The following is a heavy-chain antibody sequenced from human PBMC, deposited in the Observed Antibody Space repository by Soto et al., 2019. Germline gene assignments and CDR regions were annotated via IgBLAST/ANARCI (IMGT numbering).Heavy chain of an antibody. J-gene: IGHJ6*02. CDR2: ISWDGGST. D-gene: IGHD6-13*01. V-gene: IGHV3-43*01. CDR1: GFTFDYYT. CDR3: AXDRRRAAADHYYYGMDV. Sequence: GGSLRLSCAASGFTFDYYTMHWVRQAPGKGLEWVSLISWDGGSTYYADSVKGRFTISRDNSKNSLYLQMNSLRTEDTALYYCAXDRRRAAADHYYYGMDVWGQGTTVTVSS.